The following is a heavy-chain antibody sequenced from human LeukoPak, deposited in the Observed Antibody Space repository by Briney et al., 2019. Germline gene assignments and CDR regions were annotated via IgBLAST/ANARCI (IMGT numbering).Heavy chain of an antibody. Sequence: VASVKVSCKVSGYTLTELPMHWVRQAPGKGLEWMGGFDPEDGETIYAQKFQGRVTMTEDTSTDTAYMELSSLRSEDTAVYYCATPPVGSIAVAGTDYWGQGTLVTVSS. D-gene: IGHD6-19*01. J-gene: IGHJ4*02. CDR1: GYTLTELP. CDR2: FDPEDGET. CDR3: ATPPVGSIAVAGTDY. V-gene: IGHV1-24*01.